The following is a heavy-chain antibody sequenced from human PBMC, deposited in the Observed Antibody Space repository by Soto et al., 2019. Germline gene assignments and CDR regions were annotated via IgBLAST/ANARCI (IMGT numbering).Heavy chain of an antibody. J-gene: IGHJ6*02. CDR2: IYHSGST. D-gene: IGHD6-19*01. CDR3: ARSIAVAGTYYYYGMDV. Sequence: PSDTLSLTCAVSGGSISSGGYSWSWIRQPPGKGLEWIGYIYHSGSTYYNPSLKSRVTISVDRSKNQFSLKLSSVTAADTAVYYCARSIAVAGTYYYYGMDVWGQGTTVT. V-gene: IGHV4-30-2*01. CDR1: GGSISSGGYS.